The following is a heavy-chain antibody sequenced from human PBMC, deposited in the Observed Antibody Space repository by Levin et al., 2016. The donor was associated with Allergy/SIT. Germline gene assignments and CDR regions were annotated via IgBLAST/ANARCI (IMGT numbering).Heavy chain of an antibody. CDR2: MEWDGDK. Sequence: SGPTLVKPTETLTLTCTFSGFSLSSTGMCVNWIRQPPGKALEWLARMEWDGDKYYSTSLKTRLTISKDTSKNQVVLTMANMDPVDTATYYCAREYVSAFDAFDVWGQGTRVTVSS. CDR3: AREYVSAFDAFDV. J-gene: IGHJ3*01. D-gene: IGHD6-6*01. CDR1: GFSLSSTGMC. V-gene: IGHV2-70*11.